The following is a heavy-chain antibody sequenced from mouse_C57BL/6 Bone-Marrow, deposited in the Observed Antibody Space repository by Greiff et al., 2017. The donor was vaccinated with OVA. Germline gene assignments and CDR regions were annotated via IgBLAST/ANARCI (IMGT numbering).Heavy chain of an antibody. CDR2: IYPRDGAT. Sequence: VKLVESGPELVKPGASVKISCKASGYAFSSSWMNWVKQRPGKGLEWIGRIYPRDGATNYNGKFKGKATLTADKSSRTAFMQLSSLTSEDSAVYFSARGRGNCGWYFDGWGTGTTVTVSS. CDR3: ARGRGNCGWYFDG. CDR1: GYAFSSSW. D-gene: IGHD2-1*01. V-gene: IGHV1-82*01. J-gene: IGHJ1*03.